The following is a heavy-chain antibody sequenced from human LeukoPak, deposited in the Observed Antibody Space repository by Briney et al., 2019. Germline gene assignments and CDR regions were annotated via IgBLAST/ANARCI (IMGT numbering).Heavy chain of an antibody. J-gene: IGHJ4*02. CDR2: ITSSSNYI. D-gene: IGHD6-13*01. Sequence: GGSLRLSCAASGFTFSSYSMNWVRQAPGKGLEWVSSITSSSNYIYYADSVKGRFTISRDNAKNSLYLQMNSLRAADTAVYYCARDVEAMAAAGGGVDYWGQGTLVTVSS. V-gene: IGHV3-21*01. CDR1: GFTFSSYS. CDR3: ARDVEAMAAAGGGVDY.